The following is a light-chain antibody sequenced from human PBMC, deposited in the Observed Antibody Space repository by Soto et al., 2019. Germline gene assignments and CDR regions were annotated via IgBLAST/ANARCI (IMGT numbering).Light chain of an antibody. CDR1: SSDVGGYNY. J-gene: IGLJ1*01. Sequence: QSVLPQPRSVSGSPGQSVTISCTGTSSDVGGYNYVSWYQQHPGKAPKLMIYDVSKRPSGVPDRFSGSKSGNTASLTISGLQAEDDADYYCCSYAGSYTDVFGTGTKLTVL. V-gene: IGLV2-11*01. CDR3: CSYAGSYTDV. CDR2: DVS.